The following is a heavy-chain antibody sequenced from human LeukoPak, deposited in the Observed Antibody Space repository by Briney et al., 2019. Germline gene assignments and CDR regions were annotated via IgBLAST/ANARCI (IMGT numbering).Heavy chain of an antibody. Sequence: GGSLRLSCSASGFTFSTYAMHWVRQAPGKGLEYVSAISDNGGSTYHADAVKGRFTISRDNSKNTLYLQMSSLRAEDTAVYYCVTGYSSGWSYFDYWGQGTLVTVSS. D-gene: IGHD6-19*01. J-gene: IGHJ4*02. CDR1: GFTFSTYA. CDR3: VTGYSSGWSYFDY. CDR2: ISDNGGST. V-gene: IGHV3-64D*09.